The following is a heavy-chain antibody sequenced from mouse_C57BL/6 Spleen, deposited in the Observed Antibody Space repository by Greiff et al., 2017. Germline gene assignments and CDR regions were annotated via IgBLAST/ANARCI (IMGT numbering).Heavy chain of an antibody. CDR2: INPGSGGT. CDR1: GYAFTNYL. CDR3: ARREFITTVVASYYFDY. Sequence: VKLQESGAELVRPGTSVKVSCKASGYAFTNYLIEWVKQRPGQGLEWIGVINPGSGGTNYNEKFKGKATLTADKSSSTAYMQLSSLTSEDSAVYFCARREFITTVVASYYFDYWGQGTTLTVSS. D-gene: IGHD1-1*01. J-gene: IGHJ2*01. V-gene: IGHV1-54*01.